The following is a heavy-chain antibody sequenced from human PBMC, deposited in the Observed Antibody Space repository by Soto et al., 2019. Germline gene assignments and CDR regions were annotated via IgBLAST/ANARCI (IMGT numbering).Heavy chain of an antibody. Sequence: GGALRVSCAASGFTFSRYAMSWVRQAPGKGLEWVSAISGSGDTTYYTDSVKGRFTISRDNFRNTLYLQVNSLRAEDTAIYFCAKSRGNSWTTYFFDYWGQGALVTGSS. CDR2: ISGSGDTT. J-gene: IGHJ4*02. V-gene: IGHV3-23*01. CDR3: AKSRGNSWTTYFFDY. D-gene: IGHD4-4*01. CDR1: GFTFSRYA.